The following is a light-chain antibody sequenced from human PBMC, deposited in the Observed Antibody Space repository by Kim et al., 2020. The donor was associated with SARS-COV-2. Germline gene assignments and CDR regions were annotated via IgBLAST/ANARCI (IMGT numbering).Light chain of an antibody. Sequence: VSPGQTASITCSGNKLGDKYACWYQQKPGQSPVLVIYQDNKRPSGIPERFSGSNSGNTATLTISGTQAMDEADYYCQAWDSSPVVFGGGTQLTVL. CDR2: QDN. V-gene: IGLV3-1*01. CDR1: KLGDKY. CDR3: QAWDSSPVV. J-gene: IGLJ3*02.